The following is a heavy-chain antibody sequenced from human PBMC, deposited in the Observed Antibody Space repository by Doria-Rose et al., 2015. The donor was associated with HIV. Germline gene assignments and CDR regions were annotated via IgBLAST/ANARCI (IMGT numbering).Heavy chain of an antibody. J-gene: IGHJ3*02. D-gene: IGHD7-27*01. Sequence: QVQLQQWDAGLLKPSETLSLTCAVYGGAFSGYYWRWGRQPPGEGVGGVGEITHSGITNYNPSLKSRLTISVDTSKNQFSLKLNSVTAADTAVYYCASSDLTGDFGFHIWGQGTTVTVSS. CDR1: GGAFSGYY. CDR3: ASSDLTGDFGFHI. CDR2: ITHSGIT. V-gene: IGHV4-34*01.